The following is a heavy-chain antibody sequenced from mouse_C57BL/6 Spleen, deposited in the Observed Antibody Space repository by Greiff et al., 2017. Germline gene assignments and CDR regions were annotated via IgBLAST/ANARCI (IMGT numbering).Heavy chain of an antibody. CDR1: GYTFTSYW. Sequence: QVQLQQPGAELVMPGASVKLSCKASGYTFTSYWMHWVKQRPGPGLEWIGEIDPSDSYTNYNQKFKGKSTLTVDKSSSTAYMQLSSLTSEDSAVYYCASRGLYYGSSGDYFDYWGQGTTLTVSS. J-gene: IGHJ2*01. V-gene: IGHV1-69*01. CDR3: ASRGLYYGSSGDYFDY. CDR2: IDPSDSYT. D-gene: IGHD1-1*01.